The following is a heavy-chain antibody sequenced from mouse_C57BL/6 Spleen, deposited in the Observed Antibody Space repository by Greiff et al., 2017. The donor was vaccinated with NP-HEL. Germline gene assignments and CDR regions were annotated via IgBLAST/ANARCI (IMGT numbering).Heavy chain of an antibody. CDR1: GYTFTDYE. J-gene: IGHJ3*01. D-gene: IGHD1-1*01. CDR3: TRREIYYYGSPFAY. CDR2: IDPETGGT. V-gene: IGHV1-15*01. Sequence: QVQLQQSGAELVRPGASVTLSCKASGYTFTDYEMHWVKQTPVHGLEWIGAIDPETGGTAYNQKFKGKAILTADKSSSTAYMELRSLTSEDSAVYYCTRREIYYYGSPFAYWGQGTLVTVSA.